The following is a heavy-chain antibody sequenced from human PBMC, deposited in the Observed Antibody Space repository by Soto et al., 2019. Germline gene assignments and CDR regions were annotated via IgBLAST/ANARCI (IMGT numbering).Heavy chain of an antibody. J-gene: IGHJ4*02. V-gene: IGHV3-23*01. Sequence: EVQLLESGGGLVQPGGSLRLSCAASGFTFSSYAMSWVRQAPGKGLEWVSAISGSGVSTYYTDSVKGRFTISRDNSKSTLYLQMNSLRAEDTAVYYCAKIAGSSCYLPYDYWGQGTLVTVSS. CDR2: ISGSGVST. CDR3: AKIAGSSCYLPYDY. D-gene: IGHD2-15*01. CDR1: GFTFSSYA.